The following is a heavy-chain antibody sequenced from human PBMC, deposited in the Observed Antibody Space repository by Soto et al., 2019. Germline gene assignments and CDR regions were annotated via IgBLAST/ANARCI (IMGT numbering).Heavy chain of an antibody. D-gene: IGHD3-3*01. J-gene: IGHJ3*02. CDR2: INPSGGST. V-gene: IGHV1-46*01. Sequence: QVQLVQSGAEVKKPGASVKVSCKASGYTFTNYYMHWVRQAPGQGLEWMGIINPSGGSTSYAQKFQGRVTMTRATSTSTGYMELSSLRSEDTAVYYCAREGGSFGAFDIWGQGTMVTVSS. CDR1: GYTFTNYY. CDR3: AREGGSFGAFDI.